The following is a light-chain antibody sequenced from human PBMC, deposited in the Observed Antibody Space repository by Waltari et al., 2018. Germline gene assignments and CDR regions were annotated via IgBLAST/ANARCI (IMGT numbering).Light chain of an antibody. CDR1: PSISTW. J-gene: IGKJ1*01. CDR3: QQYNTFPWT. Sequence: DIQMTQSPSTLSASVGDRVTITCRASPSISTWLAWYKQKPGKDPNLLIYKASALESGVPSRFSGSGSATDFILTISSLQADDFATYYCQQYNTFPWTFGQGTRLEIK. V-gene: IGKV1-5*03. CDR2: KAS.